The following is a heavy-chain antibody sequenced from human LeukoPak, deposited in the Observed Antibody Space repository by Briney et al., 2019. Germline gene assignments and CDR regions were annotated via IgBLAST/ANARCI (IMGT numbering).Heavy chain of an antibody. CDR2: MNPNSGNA. J-gene: IGHJ5*02. V-gene: IGHV1-8*02. D-gene: IGHD5-24*01. CDR1: GGTFSSYA. CDR3: ARGLRWSRNWFDP. Sequence: ASVKVSCKASGGTFSSYAINWVRQATGQGLQWMGWMNPNSGNAAYAQKFQGRVTMTRNTSITTAYMELSSLRSEDTAVYYCARGLRWSRNWFDPWGQGTLVTVSS.